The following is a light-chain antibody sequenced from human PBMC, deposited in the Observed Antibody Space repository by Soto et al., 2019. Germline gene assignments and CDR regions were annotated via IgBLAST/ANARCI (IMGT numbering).Light chain of an antibody. CDR3: QQRSNWPPT. CDR1: QSVSSY. Sequence: EIVMTPSPATLSVSPGERATLSCRASQSVSSYLAWYQQKPGQAPRLLIYDASNRATGIPARFSGSGSGTDFTLTISSLEPEDFAVYYCQQRSNWPPTFGGGTKVDIK. J-gene: IGKJ4*01. CDR2: DAS. V-gene: IGKV3-11*01.